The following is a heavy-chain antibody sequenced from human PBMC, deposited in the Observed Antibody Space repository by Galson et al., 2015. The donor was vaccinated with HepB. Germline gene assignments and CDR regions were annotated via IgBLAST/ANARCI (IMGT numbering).Heavy chain of an antibody. CDR2: ISGNGDST. V-gene: IGHV3-23*01. CDR1: GFGFDTHA. D-gene: IGHD5-18*01. Sequence: SLGLSCAASGFGFDTHAMSWVRQAPGKELEWISGISGNGDSTFYGDSVKGRFTVSRDNSKNILFLQMNSLRAEDTGLYFCAKGYGLFDSWGLGILVTVSS. J-gene: IGHJ5*01. CDR3: AKGYGLFDS.